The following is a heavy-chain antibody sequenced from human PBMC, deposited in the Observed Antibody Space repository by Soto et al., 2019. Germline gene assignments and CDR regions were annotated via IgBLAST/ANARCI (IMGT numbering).Heavy chain of an antibody. CDR3: ASGIPPTYYFDY. V-gene: IGHV1-69*06. CDR2: IIPISGTA. Sequence: GASVKVSCKASGGTFSSYAISWVRQAPGQGLEWMGGIIPISGTANYAQKFQGRVTITADKSTSTAYMELSSLRSEGTAVYYCASGIPPTYYFDYWGQGTLVTVSS. D-gene: IGHD1-1*01. J-gene: IGHJ4*02. CDR1: GGTFSSYA.